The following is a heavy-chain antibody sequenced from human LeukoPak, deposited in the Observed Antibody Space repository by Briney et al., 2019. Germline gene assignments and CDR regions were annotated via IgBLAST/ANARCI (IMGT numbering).Heavy chain of an antibody. Sequence: SETLSLTCTVSGDSISYFYRGWIRQPPGKGLEWIGYIFYSGSTNYNPSLKSRVTISVDTSKNQFSLKLSSVTAADTAVYYCARTIVVVPAAMRNWYFDLWGRGTLVTVSS. CDR3: ARTIVVVPAAMRNWYFDL. J-gene: IGHJ2*01. CDR1: GDSISYFY. V-gene: IGHV4-59*01. D-gene: IGHD2-2*01. CDR2: IFYSGST.